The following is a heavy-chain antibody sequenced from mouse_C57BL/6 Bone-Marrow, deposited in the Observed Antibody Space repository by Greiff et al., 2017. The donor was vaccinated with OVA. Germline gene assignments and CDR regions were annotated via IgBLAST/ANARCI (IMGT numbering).Heavy chain of an antibody. J-gene: IGHJ4*01. CDR2: INPSTGGT. CDR1: GYSFTGYY. CDR3: AREGIYYDYDRAMDY. D-gene: IGHD2-4*01. Sequence: VQLQQSGPELVKPGASVKISCKASGYSFTGYYMNWVKQSPEKSLEWIGEINPSTGGTTYNQKFKAKATLTVDKSSSTAYMQLKSLTSEDSAVYYCAREGIYYDYDRAMDYWGQGTLVTVSS. V-gene: IGHV1-42*01.